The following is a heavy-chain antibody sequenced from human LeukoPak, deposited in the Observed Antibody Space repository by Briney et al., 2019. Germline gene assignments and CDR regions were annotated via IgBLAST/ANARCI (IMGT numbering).Heavy chain of an antibody. CDR1: GGSISSSSYY. V-gene: IGHV4-39*07. J-gene: IGHJ3*02. CDR3: ARDKGSSSSLDAFDI. D-gene: IGHD6-13*01. CDR2: IYYSGST. Sequence: PSETLSLTCTVSGGSISSSSYYWGWIRQPPGKGLEWIGSIYYSGSTYYNPSLKSRVTISVDTSKNQFSLKLSSVTAADTAVYYCARDKGSSSSLDAFDIWGQGTMVTVSS.